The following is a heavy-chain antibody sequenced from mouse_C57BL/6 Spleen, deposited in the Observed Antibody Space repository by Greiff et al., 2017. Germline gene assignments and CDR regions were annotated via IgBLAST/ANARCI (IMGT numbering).Heavy chain of an antibody. CDR1: GYTFTSYW. Sequence: VQLQQPGAELVKPGASVKMSCKASGYTFTSYWITWVKQRPGQGLEWIGDIYPGSGSTNYNEKFKCKATLTVDTSSSTAYIQLSSLTCEDSAVYSFASVDNYSGRAWFAYWGQGTLVTVSA. D-gene: IGHD1-1*01. V-gene: IGHV1-55*01. J-gene: IGHJ3*01. CDR3: ASVDNYSGRAWFAY. CDR2: IYPGSGST.